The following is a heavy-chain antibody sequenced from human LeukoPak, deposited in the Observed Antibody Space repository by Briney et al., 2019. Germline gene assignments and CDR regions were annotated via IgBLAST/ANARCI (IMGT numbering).Heavy chain of an antibody. D-gene: IGHD6-19*01. J-gene: IGHJ1*01. CDR1: GYTFTSYA. V-gene: IGHV1-3*01. CDR2: INAGNGNT. Sequence: ASVKVSCKASGYTFTSYAMHWVRQAPGQRLEWMGWINAGNGNTKYSQKFQGRVTITRDTSASTANMELSSLRSEDTAVYYCARGAQWLGSEYFQHWGQGTLVTVSS. CDR3: ARGAQWLGSEYFQH.